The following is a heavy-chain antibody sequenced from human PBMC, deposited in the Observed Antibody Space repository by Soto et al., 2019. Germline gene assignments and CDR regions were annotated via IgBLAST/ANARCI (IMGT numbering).Heavy chain of an antibody. CDR1: GYTFTTYP. Sequence: APVKVSCKASGYTFTTYPLHWVRQAPGQSLEWMGRISGGNGNTKYSPKFQGRVSMTGDTSASTVYMELSTLRSEDTAVYYCTIGGRVVDGSWDDASDIWGQGTMVTVSS. J-gene: IGHJ3*02. D-gene: IGHD2-15*01. V-gene: IGHV1-3*01. CDR3: TIGGRVVDGSWDDASDI. CDR2: ISGGNGNT.